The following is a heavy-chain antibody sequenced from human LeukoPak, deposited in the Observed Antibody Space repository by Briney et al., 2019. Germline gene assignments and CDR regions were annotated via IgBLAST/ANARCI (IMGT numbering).Heavy chain of an antibody. J-gene: IGHJ4*02. Sequence: PSETLSLICTVSGYSISSGYYWGWIRQPPGKGLEWIGSIYHSGSTYYNPSLKSRVTISVDTSKNQFSLKLSSVTAADTAVYYCGYRGYWGQGTLVTVPS. CDR1: GYSISSGYY. D-gene: IGHD4-11*01. CDR2: IYHSGST. CDR3: GYRGY. V-gene: IGHV4-38-2*02.